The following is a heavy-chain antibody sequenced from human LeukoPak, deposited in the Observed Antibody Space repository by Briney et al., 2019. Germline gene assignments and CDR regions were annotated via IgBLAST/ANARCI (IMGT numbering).Heavy chain of an antibody. CDR3: ARAKITAADIDRPFDP. V-gene: IGHV4-38-2*02. CDR2: FYHGGST. J-gene: IGHJ5*02. Sequence: SETLSLTCTVSGYSISTGYYWDWIRQPPGKGLEWIGTFYHGGSTYYNPSLKSRVTISVDTSKNQFSLKLSSVTAADTALYYCARAKITAADIDRPFDPWGQGTLVTVSS. D-gene: IGHD6-13*01. CDR1: GYSISTGYY.